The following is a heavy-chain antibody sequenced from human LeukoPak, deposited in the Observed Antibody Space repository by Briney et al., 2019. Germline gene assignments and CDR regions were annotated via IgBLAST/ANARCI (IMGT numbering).Heavy chain of an antibody. CDR3: AREQWFRWEY. CDR1: GFSVSNYY. Sequence: PGGSLRLSCEASGFSVSNYYMVWVRQPPGKGLECISYIPNDDSVIYYADSVRGRLSVSRDSAKNSLPLQLNSLRAEDTAVYYCAREQWFRWEYWSQGILVTVSS. V-gene: IGHV3-11*01. CDR2: IPNDDSVI. J-gene: IGHJ4*02. D-gene: IGHD3-22*01.